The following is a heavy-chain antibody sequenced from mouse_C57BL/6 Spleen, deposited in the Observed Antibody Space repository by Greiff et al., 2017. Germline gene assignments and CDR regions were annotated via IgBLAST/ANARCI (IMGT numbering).Heavy chain of an antibody. CDR2: FYPGDGDT. D-gene: IGHD2-4*01. CDR1: GSAFSSSW. J-gene: IGHJ4*01. V-gene: IGHV1-82*01. CDR3: ARDDYDGESYAMDY. Sequence: VQLQRSGPELVRPGASGTISCKASGSAFSSSWMIWVKPRPGTGLARIGRFYPGDGDTNYNGKLKGEDTLTAEKSASTAYVQHIRLTSEDSAVYFCARDDYDGESYAMDYWGQGTSVTVSS.